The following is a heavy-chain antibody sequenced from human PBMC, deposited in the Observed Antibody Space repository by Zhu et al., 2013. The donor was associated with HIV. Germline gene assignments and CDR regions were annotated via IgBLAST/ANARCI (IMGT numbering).Heavy chain of an antibody. J-gene: IGHJ6*02. CDR3: ATSAFWSGYSGSEYYYYGMDV. D-gene: IGHD3-3*01. CDR2: IIPMFGSA. V-gene: IGHV1-69*01. Sequence: QVQLVQSGAEVKRPGSSVKVSCKVSGRSFSSYAIRWVRQAPGQGLEWMGGIIPMFGSANYAQKFQGRVTITADESRSTAYMELGRLRSEDTAMYYCATSAFWSGYSGSEYYYYGMDVWGQGTTVIVSS. CDR1: GRSFSSYA.